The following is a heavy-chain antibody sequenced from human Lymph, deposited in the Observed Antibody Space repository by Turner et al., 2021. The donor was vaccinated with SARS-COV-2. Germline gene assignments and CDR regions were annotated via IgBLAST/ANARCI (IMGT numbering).Heavy chain of an antibody. D-gene: IGHD1-26*01. CDR3: ARGRYSGCGMDV. CDR2: MNPNSGNT. Sequence: QVQLVQSGAEVKKPGASVKVSCKAPGYTFTSYDINWVRQATGQGLEGMGWMNPNSGNTGYEQKFQGRVTMTRNTSISTAYMELSSLRSEDTAVYYCARGRYSGCGMDVWGQGTTVTVSS. CDR1: GYTFTSYD. V-gene: IGHV1-8*02. J-gene: IGHJ6*02.